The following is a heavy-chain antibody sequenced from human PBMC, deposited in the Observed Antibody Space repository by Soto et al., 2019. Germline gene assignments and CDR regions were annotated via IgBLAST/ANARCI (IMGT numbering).Heavy chain of an antibody. V-gene: IGHV1-3*01. CDR2: INAGNGNT. J-gene: IGHJ4*02. CDR3: ARKGGGSGYCFDY. D-gene: IGHD3-22*01. CDR1: GYTFTSYA. Sequence: ASVKVSCKXSGYTFTSYAMHWVRQAPGQRLEWMGWINAGNGNTKYSQKFQGRVTITRDTSASTAYMELSSLRSEDTAVYYCARKGGGSGYCFDYWGQGTLVTVSS.